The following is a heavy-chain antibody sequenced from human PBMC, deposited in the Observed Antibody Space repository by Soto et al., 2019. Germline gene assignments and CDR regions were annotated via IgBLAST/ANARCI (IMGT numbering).Heavy chain of an antibody. J-gene: IGHJ2*01. D-gene: IGHD1-20*01. Sequence: QVQLVQSGAEVKKPGASVKVSCKASGYTFTTYGISWVRQAPGQGLEWMGWISVYNGNTDYAQKRQGRGTMTTDTSTTTVYMELRSLRSDDTAVYYCARGDGIWYFDVWGPGTLVTVSS. V-gene: IGHV1-18*01. CDR2: ISVYNGNT. CDR1: GYTFTTYG. CDR3: ARGDGIWYFDV.